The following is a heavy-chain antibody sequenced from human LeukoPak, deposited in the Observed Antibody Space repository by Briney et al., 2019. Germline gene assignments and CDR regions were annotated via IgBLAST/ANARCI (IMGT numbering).Heavy chain of an antibody. J-gene: IGHJ4*02. CDR1: GGSISSSSYY. V-gene: IGHV4-39*01. Sequence: SETLSLTCTVSGGSISSSSYYWGWIRQPPGKGLEWIGSIYYSGSTYYNPSLKSRVTISVDTSKNQFSLKLSSVTAADTAVYYCARHREDYGDYVGFDYWGRGTLVTVSS. D-gene: IGHD4-17*01. CDR3: ARHREDYGDYVGFDY. CDR2: IYYSGST.